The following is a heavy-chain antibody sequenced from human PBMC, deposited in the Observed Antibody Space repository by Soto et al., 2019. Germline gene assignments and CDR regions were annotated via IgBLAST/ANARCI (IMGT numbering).Heavy chain of an antibody. CDR3: ARDLGGSRDS. D-gene: IGHD1-26*01. CDR2: INPNNDGT. CDR1: ANTFTGYY. Sequence: ASVKVSCKASANTFTGYYIHWVRQAPGQGLEWMGWINPNNDGTTYGEKFQGRVTMTRDTSTSTAYMELSRLRSDDTAVYYCARDLGGSRDSWGQGTLVTVSS. J-gene: IGHJ4*02. V-gene: IGHV1-2*02.